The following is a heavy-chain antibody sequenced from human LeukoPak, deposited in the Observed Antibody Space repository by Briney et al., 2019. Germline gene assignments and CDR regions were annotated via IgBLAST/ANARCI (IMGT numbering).Heavy chain of an antibody. Sequence: ASVKVSCKASGYTFTSYDINWVRQATGQGLEWMGWMNPNSGNTIYAQKFQGRVTMTEDTSTDTAYMELSSLRSEDTAVYYCATDKPSGGIWSGYYFVRRAFDIWGQGTMVTVSP. CDR3: ATDKPSGGIWSGYYFVRRAFDI. CDR2: MNPNSGNT. D-gene: IGHD3-3*01. V-gene: IGHV1-8*01. J-gene: IGHJ3*02. CDR1: GYTFTSYD.